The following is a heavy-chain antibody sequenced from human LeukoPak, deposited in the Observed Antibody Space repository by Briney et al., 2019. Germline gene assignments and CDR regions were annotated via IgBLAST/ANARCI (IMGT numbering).Heavy chain of an antibody. V-gene: IGHV1-8*01. CDR1: GYTFTSYD. CDR2: MNPNSGNT. J-gene: IGHJ5*02. Sequence: ASVKLSCKASGYTFTSYDINWLRQATGQGLEWMGWMNPNSGNTGYAQKFQGRVTMTRNTSISTAYMELSSLRSEDTAVYYCARGFPVEMATIGWFDPWGQGTLVTVSS. CDR3: ARGFPVEMATIGWFDP. D-gene: IGHD5-24*01.